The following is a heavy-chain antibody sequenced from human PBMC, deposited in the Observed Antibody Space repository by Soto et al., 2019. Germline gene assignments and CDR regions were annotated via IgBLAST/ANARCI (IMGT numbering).Heavy chain of an antibody. CDR3: ARHGWSDYYYYGMDV. V-gene: IGHV5-51*01. Sequence: PGESLKISCKGSGYSFTSYWIGWVRQVPGKGLEWMGIIYPGDSETRYSPSFQGQVTISADKSISTAYLQWSSLKASDTAMYYCARHGWSDYYYYGMDVWGQGTTVTVSS. CDR1: GYSFTSYW. D-gene: IGHD3-3*01. CDR2: IYPGDSET. J-gene: IGHJ6*02.